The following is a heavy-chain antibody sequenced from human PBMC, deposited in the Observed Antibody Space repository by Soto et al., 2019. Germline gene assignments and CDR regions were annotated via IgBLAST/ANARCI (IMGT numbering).Heavy chain of an antibody. CDR3: ARDHRNYGDSQPY. D-gene: IGHD4-17*01. J-gene: IGHJ4*02. CDR1: GFTLSSYW. CDR2: IKQDGSEK. Sequence: EVQLVESGGGLVQPGGSLRLSCAASGFTLSSYWMSWVRQAPGKGLEWVANIKQDGSEKYYVDSVKGRFTISRDNAKNSLYLQMNSLRAEDTAVYYCARDHRNYGDSQPYWGQGTLVTVSS. V-gene: IGHV3-7*01.